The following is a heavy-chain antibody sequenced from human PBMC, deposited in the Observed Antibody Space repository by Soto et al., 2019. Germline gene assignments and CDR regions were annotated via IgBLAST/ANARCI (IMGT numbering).Heavy chain of an antibody. J-gene: IGHJ4*02. CDR2: IYHSGST. Sequence: SETLSLTCTVSGGSIGSSNWWSWVRQPPGKGLEWIGEIYHSGSTNYNPSLKSRVTISVDKSKNQFSLKLSSVTAADTAVYYCARCIAALGPIDYWGQGTLVTVSS. V-gene: IGHV4-4*02. CDR3: ARCIAALGPIDY. D-gene: IGHD6-13*01. CDR1: GGSIGSSNW.